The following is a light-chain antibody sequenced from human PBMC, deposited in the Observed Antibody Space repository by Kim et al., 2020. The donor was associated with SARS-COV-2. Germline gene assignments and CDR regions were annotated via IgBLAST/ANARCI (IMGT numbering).Light chain of an antibody. J-gene: IGKJ4*01. Sequence: VSPGERATLSCRAGQSVSSNLAWYQQKPGQAPRLLIYGASSRAIGIPDRFSGSGSGTEFTLTISSLQSEDFAVYYCQQYNNWPLTFGGGTKVDIK. CDR2: GAS. CDR3: QQYNNWPLT. CDR1: QSVSSN. V-gene: IGKV3D-15*01.